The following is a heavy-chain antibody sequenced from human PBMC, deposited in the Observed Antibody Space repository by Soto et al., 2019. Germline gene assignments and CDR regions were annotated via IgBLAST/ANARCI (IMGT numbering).Heavy chain of an antibody. J-gene: IGHJ6*03. D-gene: IGHD6-6*01. CDR2: IYHSGST. V-gene: IGHV4-4*02. Sequence: QVQLQESGPGLVKPSGTLALTCAVSIGSISSSNWWSWVRQPPGKGLEWIGEIYHSGSTNYNPSLKSRVTISVDKSKHQFSLKLSSVPAADTAVYYCARDWGSSSVPYMDVWGKGTTVTVSS. CDR1: IGSISSSNW. CDR3: ARDWGSSSVPYMDV.